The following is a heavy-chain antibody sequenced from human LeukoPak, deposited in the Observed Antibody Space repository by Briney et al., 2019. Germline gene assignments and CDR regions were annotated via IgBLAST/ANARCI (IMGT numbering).Heavy chain of an antibody. V-gene: IGHV3-15*07. CDR1: GFTFSNAW. Sequence: PGGSLRLSCAASGFTFSNAWMNWVRQAPGKGLEWVGRIKSKTDGGTTDYAAPVKGRFTISRDGSKNTLYLQMNSLKTEDTAVYYCTTDSTGTTADDAFDIWGQGTMVTVSS. D-gene: IGHD1-1*01. CDR3: TTDSTGTTADDAFDI. J-gene: IGHJ3*02. CDR2: IKSKTDGGTT.